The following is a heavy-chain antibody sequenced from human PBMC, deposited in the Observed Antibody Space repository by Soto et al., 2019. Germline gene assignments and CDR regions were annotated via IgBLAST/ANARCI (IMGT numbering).Heavy chain of an antibody. Sequence: ALRLSCASSRFTFSDYYMSWIRQAPGKGRTWVAYLSSSGSTIYYADSVKGRFTNSRDNSKNSLYLQMNSLRAEDTAVYCCARDPAMVRGVNECWGQGSLVAVAS. J-gene: IGHJ4*02. CDR1: RFTFSDYY. D-gene: IGHD3-10*01. CDR3: ARDPAMVRGVNEC. CDR2: LSSSGSTI. V-gene: IGHV3-11*01.